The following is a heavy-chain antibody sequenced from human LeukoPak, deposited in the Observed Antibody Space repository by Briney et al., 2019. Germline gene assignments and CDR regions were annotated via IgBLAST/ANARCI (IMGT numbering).Heavy chain of an antibody. CDR2: INPNSGGT. CDR3: ASSIVGATTASSWFDP. J-gene: IGHJ5*02. Sequence: ASVKVSCKASGYTFTGYYMHWVRQAPGQGLEWMGWINPNSGGTNYAQKFQGRVTMTRDTSISTAYVELSRLRSDDTAVYYYASSIVGATTASSWFDPWGQGTLVTVSS. D-gene: IGHD1-26*01. V-gene: IGHV1-2*02. CDR1: GYTFTGYY.